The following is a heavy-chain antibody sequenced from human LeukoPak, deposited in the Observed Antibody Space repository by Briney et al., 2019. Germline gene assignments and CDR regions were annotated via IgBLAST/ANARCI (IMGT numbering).Heavy chain of an antibody. J-gene: IGHJ4*02. V-gene: IGHV4-39*01. Sequence: SETLSLTCTVSGGSISSSSYYWGWIRQPPGKGLEWIGSIYYSGSTYYNPSLKSRVTISVDTSKNQFSLKLSSVTAADTAVYYCASRKPINSGSSEGDYWGQGTLVTVSS. CDR3: ASRKPINSGSSEGDY. D-gene: IGHD1-26*01. CDR2: IYYSGST. CDR1: GGSISSSSYY.